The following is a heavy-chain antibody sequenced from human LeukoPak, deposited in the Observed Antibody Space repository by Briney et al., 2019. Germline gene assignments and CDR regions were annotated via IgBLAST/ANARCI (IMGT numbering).Heavy chain of an antibody. D-gene: IGHD2-15*01. CDR1: GFTFSDYY. CDR3: ATVRDIVVGGGPYYFDY. V-gene: IGHV3-11*03. J-gene: IGHJ4*02. CDR2: ISVSGSYT. Sequence: PGGSLRLSCAASGFTFSDYYMSWIRQAPGKGLEWISYISVSGSYTNYADSVKGRFTISRDNAKNSLYLQMISLRAEDTAVYYCATVRDIVVGGGPYYFDYWGQGTLVTVSS.